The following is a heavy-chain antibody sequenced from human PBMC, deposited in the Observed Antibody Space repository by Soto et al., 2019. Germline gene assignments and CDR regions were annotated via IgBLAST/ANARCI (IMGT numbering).Heavy chain of an antibody. D-gene: IGHD3-3*01. V-gene: IGHV1-46*01. CDR3: ARGPYYDFWSGHYLNWFDP. Sequence: ASVKVSCKASGYTFTSYYMHWVRQAPGRGLEWMGIINPSGGSTSYAQKFQGRVTMTRDTSTSTVYMELSSLRSEDTAVYYCARGPYYDFWSGHYLNWFDPWGQGTLVTVSS. CDR1: GYTFTSYY. J-gene: IGHJ5*02. CDR2: INPSGGST.